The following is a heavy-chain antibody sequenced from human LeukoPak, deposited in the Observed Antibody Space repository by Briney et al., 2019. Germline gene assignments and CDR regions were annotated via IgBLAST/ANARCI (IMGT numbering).Heavy chain of an antibody. CDR3: ARAGYYDSSGYSDAFDI. CDR1: GGSISSYH. CDR2: IYYSGRT. D-gene: IGHD3-22*01. Sequence: PSETLSLTCTVSGGSISSYHWIWLRQPPGKGREWIGYIYYSGRTNYNTSLKSRVTIPVDTSKNQFSLKLSSVTAADTAVYYCARAGYYDSSGYSDAFDIWGQGTMVTVSS. V-gene: IGHV4-59*01. J-gene: IGHJ3*02.